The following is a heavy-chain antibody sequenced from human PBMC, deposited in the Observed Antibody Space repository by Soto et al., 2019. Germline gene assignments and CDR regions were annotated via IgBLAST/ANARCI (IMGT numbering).Heavy chain of an antibody. CDR2: IYYSGST. D-gene: IGHD3-10*01. CDR3: ARVNYYGSGSPENWFDP. V-gene: IGHV4-59*01. J-gene: IGHJ5*02. Sequence: TSETLSLTCTVSGGSISSYYWSCIRQPPGKGLEWIGCIYYSGSTNYNPSLKSRVTISVDTSKNQFSLKLSSVTAADTAVYYCARVNYYGSGSPENWFDPWGQGTMVTVSS. CDR1: GGSISSYY.